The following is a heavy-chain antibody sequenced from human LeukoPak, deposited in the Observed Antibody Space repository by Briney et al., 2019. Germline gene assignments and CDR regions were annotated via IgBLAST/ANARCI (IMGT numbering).Heavy chain of an antibody. CDR3: ATHGRFYDSSGFVPDYYMDV. V-gene: IGHV1-2*02. D-gene: IGHD3-22*01. CDR2: INPNSGGT. J-gene: IGHJ6*03. Sequence: ASVKVSCKASGYTFTGYYMHWVRQAPGQGLEWMGWINPNSGGTNYAQKFQGRVTMTRDTSISTAYMELSSLRSEDTAVYYCATHGRFYDSSGFVPDYYMDVWGKGTTVTVSS. CDR1: GYTFTGYY.